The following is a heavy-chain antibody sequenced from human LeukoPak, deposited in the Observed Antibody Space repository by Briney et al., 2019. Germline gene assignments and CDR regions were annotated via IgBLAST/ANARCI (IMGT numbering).Heavy chain of an antibody. J-gene: IGHJ6*03. CDR2: IYYSGNT. CDR3: ARYPTYYYYMDV. Sequence: PSETLSLTCTVSGGSISSFYWSWIRQPPGKGLEWIGYIYYSGNTNYNPSLKSRVTLPVDTSKNQLSLKLSSVTAADTAVYYCARYPTYYYYMDVWGKGTTVTVSS. V-gene: IGHV4-59*01. CDR1: GGSISSFY.